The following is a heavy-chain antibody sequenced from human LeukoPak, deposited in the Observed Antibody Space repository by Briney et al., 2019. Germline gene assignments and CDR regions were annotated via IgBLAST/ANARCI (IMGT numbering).Heavy chain of an antibody. CDR1: GFTFSSYS. V-gene: IGHV3-21*01. J-gene: IGHJ4*02. Sequence: GGSLRLSCAASGFTFSSYSMNWVRQAPGKGLEWVSSISSSSSYIYYADSVKGRFTISRDNAKNSLYLQMNSLRAEDTAVYYCARVEGINYYDRSFDYWGQGTLVTVSS. CDR2: ISSSSSYI. D-gene: IGHD3-22*01. CDR3: ARVEGINYYDRSFDY.